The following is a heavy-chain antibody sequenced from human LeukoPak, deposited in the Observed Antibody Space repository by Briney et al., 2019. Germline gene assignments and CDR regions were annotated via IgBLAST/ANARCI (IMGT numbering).Heavy chain of an antibody. D-gene: IGHD6-19*01. J-gene: IGHJ4*02. CDR1: GFTFDDYA. CDR3: AKASGYNSGPSDY. Sequence: GGSLRLSCAASGFTFDDYAMHWVRHAPGKGLEWVSLISWDGDSTYYADSVKGRFTISRDNSKNSLYLQMNSLRTEDTALYYCAKASGYNSGPSDYWGQGTRVTVSS. CDR2: ISWDGDST. V-gene: IGHV3-43D*04.